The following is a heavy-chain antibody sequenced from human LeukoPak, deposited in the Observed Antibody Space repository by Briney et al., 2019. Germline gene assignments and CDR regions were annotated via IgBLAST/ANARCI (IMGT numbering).Heavy chain of an antibody. D-gene: IGHD6-13*01. CDR3: ARDGMTAAGIWDPYGLDV. J-gene: IGHJ6*02. Sequence: SETLSLTCTVSGGSISSYYWSWIRQPLGKGLEWIGNISYSGSTNYNPSLRTRVTISVDTSKNQFSLKLNSVTAADTAVYYCARDGMTAAGIWDPYGLDVWGQGTTVTVSS. CDR1: GGSISSYY. CDR2: ISYSGST. V-gene: IGHV4-59*01.